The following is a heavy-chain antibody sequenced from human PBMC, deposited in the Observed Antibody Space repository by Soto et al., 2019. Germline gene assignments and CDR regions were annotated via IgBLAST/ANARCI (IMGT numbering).Heavy chain of an antibody. CDR3: TRDDRFHGDAFDI. J-gene: IGHJ3*02. CDR2: IRSKAYGGTT. Sequence: PGGSLRLSCTASGFTFGDYAMSWFRQAPGKGLEWVGFIRSKAYGGTTEYAASVKGRFTISRDDSKSIAYLQMNSLKTEDTAVYYCTRDDRFHGDAFDIWGQGTMVTVSS. CDR1: GFTFGDYA. D-gene: IGHD3-22*01. V-gene: IGHV3-49*03.